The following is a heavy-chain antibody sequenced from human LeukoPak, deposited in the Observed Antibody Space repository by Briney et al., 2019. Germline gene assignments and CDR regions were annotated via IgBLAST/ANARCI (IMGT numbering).Heavy chain of an antibody. Sequence: GGSLRLSCAASGFTFSSYAMHWVRQAPGKGLEWVAVISYDGSNKYYADSVKGRFTISRDNSKNTLYLQMNSLRAEDTAAYYCARDERPNEVLLWFGELASYGMDVWGQGTTVTVSS. CDR3: ARDERPNEVLLWFGELASYGMDV. D-gene: IGHD3-10*01. V-gene: IGHV3-30-3*01. CDR2: ISYDGSNK. CDR1: GFTFSSYA. J-gene: IGHJ6*02.